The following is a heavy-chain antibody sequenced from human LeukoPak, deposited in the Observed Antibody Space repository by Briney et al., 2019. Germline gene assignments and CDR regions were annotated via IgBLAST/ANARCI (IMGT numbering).Heavy chain of an antibody. CDR3: AKGFSTYVYNWFDP. CDR1: GFTFLTYA. Sequence: PGGSLRLSCAASGFTFLTYAMNWVRQAPGEGLEWVAGISGGSGSTYYADSVKGRSTVSRDNSKSTLYLQMNSLRAADTAVYYCAKGFSTYVYNWFDPWGQGTLVTVPS. CDR2: ISGGSGST. J-gene: IGHJ5*02. V-gene: IGHV3-23*01. D-gene: IGHD3-16*01.